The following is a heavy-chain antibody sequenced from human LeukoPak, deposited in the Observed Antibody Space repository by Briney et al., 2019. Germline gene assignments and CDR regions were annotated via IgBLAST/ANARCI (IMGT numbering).Heavy chain of an antibody. D-gene: IGHD3-22*01. CDR3: ARVAHYYDSSGTFDY. Sequence: SETLSLTCAVYGGSFSGYYWSWIRQPPGKGLEWIGEINHSGSTNYNPSLKSRVTISVDTSKNQFSLKLSSVTAADTAVYYCARVAHYYDSSGTFDYWGQGTLVTVSS. CDR1: GGSFSGYY. J-gene: IGHJ4*02. V-gene: IGHV4-34*01. CDR2: INHSGST.